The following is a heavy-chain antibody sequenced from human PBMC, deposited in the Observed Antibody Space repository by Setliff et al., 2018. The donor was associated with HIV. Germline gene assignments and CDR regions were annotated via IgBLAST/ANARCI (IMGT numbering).Heavy chain of an antibody. CDR3: ARGSLLGYFDWLFPD. Sequence: GASVKVSCKTSGYAFSDYSIHWVRQAPGQGLEWVGRINPDSRGTNYAQTFQGRVTMTRDTSANTAYMELSRLRSDDTAVYYCARGSLLGYFDWLFPDWGQGTLVTVSS. V-gene: IGHV1-2*06. J-gene: IGHJ4*02. CDR1: GYAFSDYS. D-gene: IGHD3-9*01. CDR2: INPDSRGT.